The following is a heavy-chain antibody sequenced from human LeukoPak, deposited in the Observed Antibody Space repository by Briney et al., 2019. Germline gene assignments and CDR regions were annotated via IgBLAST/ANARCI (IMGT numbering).Heavy chain of an antibody. D-gene: IGHD2/OR15-2a*01. J-gene: IGHJ4*02. V-gene: IGHV3-15*01. Sequence: GGSLRLSCAVSGFTFTNARMNWVRQAPGKGLEWVGRVRAKTDGGTTEYAAPVKGRFSISRDDSTNTVYLQMNSLITEDTAIYYCAADTPVPLAQIDYWGQGALVTVSS. CDR2: VRAKTDGGTT. CDR3: AADTPVPLAQIDY. CDR1: GFTFTNAR.